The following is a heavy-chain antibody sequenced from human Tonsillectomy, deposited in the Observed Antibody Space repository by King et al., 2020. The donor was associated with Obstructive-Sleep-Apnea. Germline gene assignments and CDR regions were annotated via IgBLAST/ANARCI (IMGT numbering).Heavy chain of an antibody. CDR3: AVLTTVTTEAFNI. V-gene: IGHV5-10-1*01. CDR1: GYSFTSYC. D-gene: IGHD4-17*01. Sequence: VQLVESGAEVKKPGESLRISCKGSGYSFTSYCISWVRQMPGKCLEWMRRIDPSDSYTNYSPSFQGHVTLAADKSISTAYLHWSSLKASDTAMYYCAVLTTVTTEAFNIWGQGTMVTVSS. CDR2: IDPSDSYT. J-gene: IGHJ3*02.